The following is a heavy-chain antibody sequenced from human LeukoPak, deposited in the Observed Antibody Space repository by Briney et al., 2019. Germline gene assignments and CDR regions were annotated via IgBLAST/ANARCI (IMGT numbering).Heavy chain of an antibody. CDR2: IYYSGST. Sequence: SETLSLTCTVSGGYISSYYWSWIRQPPGKGLEWIQYIYYSGSTNYNPSLKSRVTISVDASKNQFSLKLSSVTAADTAVYYCARSDYDFWSGYVDYWGQGTLVTVSS. J-gene: IGHJ4*02. CDR1: GGYISSYY. D-gene: IGHD3-3*01. CDR3: ARSDYDFWSGYVDY. V-gene: IGHV4-59*01.